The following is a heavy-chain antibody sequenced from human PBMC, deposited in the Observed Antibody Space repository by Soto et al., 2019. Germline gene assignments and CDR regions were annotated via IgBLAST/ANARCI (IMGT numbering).Heavy chain of an antibody. CDR1: GGSISSSSYY. D-gene: IGHD2-15*01. CDR3: ARLPSGYCCGGSCYFY. Sequence: QLQLQESGPGLVKPSETLSLTCTVSGGSISSSSYYWGWIRQPPGKGLEWIGSIYYSGSTYYKPSLKSRVTISVDTSKTQFPLKLSSVTAADTAVYYCARLPSGYCCGGSCYFYWGQGTLVTVSS. CDR2: IYYSGST. V-gene: IGHV4-39*01. J-gene: IGHJ4*02.